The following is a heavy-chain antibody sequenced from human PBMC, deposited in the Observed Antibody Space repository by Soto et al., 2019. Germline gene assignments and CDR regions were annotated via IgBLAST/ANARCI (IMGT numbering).Heavy chain of an antibody. CDR3: ARAAYGSGSYYAPYYYYAMDV. D-gene: IGHD3-10*01. V-gene: IGHV4-59*02. Sequence: QVQLQESGPGLVKPSETLALTCTVSGASVSSYYWSWIRQPPGKGLEWLGYILYTGNPNYNPSLKSRVTMSVGTSKNQVSLKLSAVTAADTAVYFCARAAYGSGSYYAPYYYYAMDVWGQGTTVTVSS. CDR1: GASVSSYY. CDR2: ILYTGNP. J-gene: IGHJ6*02.